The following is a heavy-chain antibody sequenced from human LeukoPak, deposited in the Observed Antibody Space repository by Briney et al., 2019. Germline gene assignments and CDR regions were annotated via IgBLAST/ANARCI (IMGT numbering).Heavy chain of an antibody. D-gene: IGHD6-6*01. Sequence: PPGGSLRLSCAASGFTFSSYGMHWVRQAPGKGLEWVAVIWYDGSNKYYADSVKGRFTISRDNSKNTLYLQMNSLRAEDTAVYYCARDGGYSSSSDYWGQGTLVTVSS. CDR3: ARDGGYSSSSDY. CDR1: GFTFSSYG. CDR2: IWYDGSNK. V-gene: IGHV3-33*01. J-gene: IGHJ4*02.